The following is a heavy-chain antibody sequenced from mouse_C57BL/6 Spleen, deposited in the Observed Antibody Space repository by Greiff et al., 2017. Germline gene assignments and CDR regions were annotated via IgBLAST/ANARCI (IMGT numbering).Heavy chain of an antibody. CDR1: GYTFTSYG. Sequence: QVQLKESGAELARPGASVKLSCKASGYTFTSYGISWVKQRTGQGLEWIGEIYPRSGNTYYNEKFKGKATLTADKSSSTAYMELRSLTSEDSAVYFCAREEDGSKAYWGQGTLVTVSA. J-gene: IGHJ3*01. D-gene: IGHD1-1*01. CDR2: IYPRSGNT. CDR3: AREEDGSKAY. V-gene: IGHV1-81*01.